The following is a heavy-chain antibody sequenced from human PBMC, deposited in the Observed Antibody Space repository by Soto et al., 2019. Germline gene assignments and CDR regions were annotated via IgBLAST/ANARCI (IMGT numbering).Heavy chain of an antibody. Sequence: PSETLSLTCTVSGGSISSYYWSWIRQPPGKGLEWIGYIYYSGSTNYNPSLKSRVTISVDTSKNQFSLKLSSVTAADTAVYYCARLVRSYGTGFDPWGQGTLVTVSS. J-gene: IGHJ5*02. CDR1: GGSISSYY. V-gene: IGHV4-59*08. CDR2: IYYSGST. D-gene: IGHD5-18*01. CDR3: ARLVRSYGTGFDP.